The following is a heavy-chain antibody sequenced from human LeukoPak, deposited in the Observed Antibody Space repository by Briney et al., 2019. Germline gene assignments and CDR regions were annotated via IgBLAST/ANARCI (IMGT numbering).Heavy chain of an antibody. CDR2: INYSGVST. V-gene: IGHV3-23*01. Sequence: RGGTLRLSCAASGFTFSNYDMTWIRQAPGKGLEWVSVINYSGVSTNYADSVKGRFIISRDNSKSTVYLQMNSLRVEDTAVYYCARLALQEVGATQTYYLDYWGQGTLVTVSS. D-gene: IGHD1-26*01. CDR1: GFTFSNYD. CDR3: ARLALQEVGATQTYYLDY. J-gene: IGHJ4*02.